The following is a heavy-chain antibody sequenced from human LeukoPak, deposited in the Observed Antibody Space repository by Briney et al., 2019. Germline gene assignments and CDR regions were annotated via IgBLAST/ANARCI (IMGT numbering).Heavy chain of an antibody. V-gene: IGHV1-24*01. D-gene: IGHD5-18*01. Sequence: GASVKVSCKVSGYTLTELSMHWVRQAPGKGLEWMGGFDPEDGETIYAQKFQGRVTMTEDISTDTAYTELSSLRSEDTAVYYCATVGYGYNYFDYWGQGTLVTVSS. CDR3: ATVGYGYNYFDY. J-gene: IGHJ4*02. CDR2: FDPEDGET. CDR1: GYTLTELS.